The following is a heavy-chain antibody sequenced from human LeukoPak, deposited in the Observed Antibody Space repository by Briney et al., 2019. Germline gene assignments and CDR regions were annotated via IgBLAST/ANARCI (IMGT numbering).Heavy chain of an antibody. V-gene: IGHV4-34*01. CDR1: GGSFSGYY. Sequence: PSETLSLTCAVYGGSFSGYYWSWIRQPQGKGLEWIGEINHSGSTNYNPSLKSRVTISVDTSKNQFSLKLSSVTAADTAVYYCARGVGKYQLRGFDPWGQGTLVTVSS. J-gene: IGHJ5*02. CDR3: ARGVGKYQLRGFDP. D-gene: IGHD2-2*01. CDR2: INHSGST.